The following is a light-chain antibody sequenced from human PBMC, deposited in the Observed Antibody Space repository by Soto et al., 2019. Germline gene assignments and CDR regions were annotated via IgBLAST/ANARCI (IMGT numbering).Light chain of an antibody. CDR3: QQYHTSSIT. J-gene: IGKJ5*01. Sequence: IQMTQSPATLSASAGERVTITCGASQTISAWLAWYQQKPGKAPNLLIYDASTLERGVPSRFSGTGSGTEFTLTIDRLQPDDFATYYCQQYHTSSITFGQGTRLEIK. CDR2: DAS. V-gene: IGKV1-5*01. CDR1: QTISAW.